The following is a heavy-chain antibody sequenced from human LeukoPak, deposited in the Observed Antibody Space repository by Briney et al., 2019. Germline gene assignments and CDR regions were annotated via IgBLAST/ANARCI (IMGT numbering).Heavy chain of an antibody. CDR3: AKAGGLLELLPQDYFDY. CDR2: VRYDGSNQ. Sequence: QAGGSLRLSCAASAFVFNSYGMHWVRQAPGKGLEWVAFVRYDGSNQYYADSVKGRFTISRDNSKDTLHLQMDSLRAEDTAVYYCAKAGGLLELLPQDYFDYWGQGTLVTVSS. CDR1: AFVFNSYG. J-gene: IGHJ4*02. D-gene: IGHD3-3*01. V-gene: IGHV3-30*02.